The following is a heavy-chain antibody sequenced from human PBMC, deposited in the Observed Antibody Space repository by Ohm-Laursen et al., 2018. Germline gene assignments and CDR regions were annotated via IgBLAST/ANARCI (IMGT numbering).Heavy chain of an antibody. D-gene: IGHD2-21*02. CDR1: GGTFSSYA. V-gene: IGHV1-69*04. J-gene: IGHJ6*02. Sequence: SSVKVSCKASGGTFSSYAISWVRQAPGQGLEWMGRIIPILGIANYAQKFQGRVTITADKSTSTAYMELSSLRSEDTAVYYCARDHIVVVTAPSYYYYGMDVWGQGTTVTVSS. CDR3: ARDHIVVVTAPSYYYYGMDV. CDR2: IIPILGIA.